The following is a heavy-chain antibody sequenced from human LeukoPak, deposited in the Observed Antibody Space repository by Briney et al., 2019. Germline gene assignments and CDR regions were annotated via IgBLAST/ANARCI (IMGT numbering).Heavy chain of an antibody. CDR2: IIPIFGTA. Sequence: SVKVSCKASGGTFSSYAISWVRQAPGQGLEWMGGIIPIFGTANYAQKFQGRVTITADESTSTAYMELSSLRSEDTAVYYCARGPAMVGGYFDYWGQGTLVTVSS. D-gene: IGHD5-18*01. V-gene: IGHV1-69*13. J-gene: IGHJ4*02. CDR1: GGTFSSYA. CDR3: ARGPAMVGGYFDY.